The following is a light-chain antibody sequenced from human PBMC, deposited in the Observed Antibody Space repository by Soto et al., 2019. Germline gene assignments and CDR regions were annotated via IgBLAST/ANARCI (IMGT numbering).Light chain of an antibody. J-gene: IGLJ2*01. CDR1: SGSVSTGYY. CDR2: STN. Sequence: QAVVTQEPSFSVSPGGTVTLTCGLSSGSVSTGYYPSWYQQTPGQAPRTLIYSTNTRSSGVPDRSSGSILGNKAALTITGAQADDEPDYYCVLYMGSGISVFGGGTKLTVL. CDR3: VLYMGSGISV. V-gene: IGLV8-61*01.